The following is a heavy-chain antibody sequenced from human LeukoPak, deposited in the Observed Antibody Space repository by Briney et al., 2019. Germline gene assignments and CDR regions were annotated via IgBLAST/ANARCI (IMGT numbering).Heavy chain of an antibody. Sequence: GGSLRLSCEGSGFPFGSYVMSWVRQAPGKGLEWIAYINHNAEMIFYPDFVKGRFTISRDNSKNILYLQMNSLTAEDTAVYYCAKQEGWHLHEYHFDYWGRGTVVTVSS. J-gene: IGHJ4*02. CDR2: INHNAEMI. CDR1: GFPFGSYV. D-gene: IGHD2-15*01. CDR3: AKQEGWHLHEYHFDY. V-gene: IGHV3-23*01.